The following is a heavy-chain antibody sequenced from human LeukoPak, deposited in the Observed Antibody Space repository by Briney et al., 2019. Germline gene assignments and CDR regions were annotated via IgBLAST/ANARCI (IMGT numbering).Heavy chain of an antibody. J-gene: IGHJ6*02. CDR3: ARPVVVTAMVGRYYYYGMDV. CDR2: IIPILGIA. Sequence: SVKVSCKASGGTFSSYAISWVRQAPGQGLEWMGRIIPILGIANYAQKFQGRVTITADKSTSTAYMELSSLRSEDTAVYYCARPVVVTAMVGRYYYYGMDVWGQGTTVAVSS. D-gene: IGHD5-18*01. V-gene: IGHV1-69*04. CDR1: GGTFSSYA.